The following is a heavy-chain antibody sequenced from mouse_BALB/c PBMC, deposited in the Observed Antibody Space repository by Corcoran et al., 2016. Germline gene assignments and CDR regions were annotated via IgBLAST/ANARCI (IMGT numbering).Heavy chain of an antibody. V-gene: IGHV14-3*02. J-gene: IGHJ2*01. CDR3: ARGVYYGNYLYYFDY. CDR1: GFNIKDTY. Sequence: EVQLQQSGAELVKPGASVKLSCTASGFNIKDTYMHWVKQRPEQGLEWIGYINPYNDGTKYNEKFKGKATLTSDKSSSTAYMELSSLTSEDSAVYYCARGVYYGNYLYYFDYWGQGTTLTVSS. CDR2: INPYNDGT. D-gene: IGHD2-1*01.